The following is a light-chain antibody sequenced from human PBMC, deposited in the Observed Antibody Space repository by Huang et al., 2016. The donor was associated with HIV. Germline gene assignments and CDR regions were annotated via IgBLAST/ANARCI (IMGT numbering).Light chain of an antibody. V-gene: IGKV3-11*01. CDR3: QQRSNWL. CDR1: QRVSSY. Sequence: EIVLTQSPATLSLFPGERATLSCRASQRVSSYLAWYQQKPGQAPRLLIYDAPNRATGIRARFSGSGSGTDFTLTISSLEPEDFAVYYCQQRSNWLFGGGTKVEIK. J-gene: IGKJ4*01. CDR2: DAP.